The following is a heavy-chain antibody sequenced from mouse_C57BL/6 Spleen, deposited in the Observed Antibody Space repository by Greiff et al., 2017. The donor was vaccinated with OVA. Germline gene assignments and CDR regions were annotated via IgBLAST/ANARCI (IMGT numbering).Heavy chain of an antibody. Sequence: QVQLQQSGPGLVQPSQSLSITCTVSGFSLTSYGVHWVRQSPGKGLEWLGVIGSGGSTDYNAAFISRLSISKDNSKSQVFFKMNSLQADDTAIYYCARNIDYYYGSSSYFDYWGQGTTLTVSS. CDR3: ARNIDYYYGSSSYFDY. CDR1: GFSLTSYG. CDR2: IGSGGST. D-gene: IGHD1-1*01. V-gene: IGHV2-2*01. J-gene: IGHJ2*01.